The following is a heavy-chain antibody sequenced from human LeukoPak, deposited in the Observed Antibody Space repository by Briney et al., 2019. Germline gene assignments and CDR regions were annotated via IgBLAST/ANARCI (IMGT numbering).Heavy chain of an antibody. D-gene: IGHD2-2*01. J-gene: IGHJ4*02. CDR3: ARSHLEYCGSTSCYLRSYNFDY. CDR1: GFTFSSYG. CDR2: ISGSGSNM. Sequence: GGSLRLSCAASGFTFSSYGMHWVRQAPGKGLEWVSYISGSGSNMYYADSVKGRSTISRDNAKNSLYLQMYSLRAEDTAVYYCARSHLEYCGSTSCYLRSYNFDYWGQGTLVTVSS. V-gene: IGHV3-48*04.